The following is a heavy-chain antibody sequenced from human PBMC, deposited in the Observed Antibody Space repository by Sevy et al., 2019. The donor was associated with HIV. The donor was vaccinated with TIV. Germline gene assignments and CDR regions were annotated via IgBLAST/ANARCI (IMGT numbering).Heavy chain of an antibody. CDR3: ARAYSSGWYDY. CDR2: IGTAGDT. Sequence: GGSLRLTCAASGFTFSSYDMHWVRQATGKGLEWVSAIGTAGDTYYPGSVKGRFTISRENAKNSLYLQMNSLRVGDTAVYYCARAYSSGWYDYWGQGTLVTVSS. V-gene: IGHV3-13*01. J-gene: IGHJ4*02. D-gene: IGHD6-19*01. CDR1: GFTFSSYD.